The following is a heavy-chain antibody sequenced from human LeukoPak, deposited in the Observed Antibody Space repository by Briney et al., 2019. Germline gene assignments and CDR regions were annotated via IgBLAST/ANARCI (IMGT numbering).Heavy chain of an antibody. CDR1: GGSFSGYY. V-gene: IGHV4-34*01. Sequence: PSETLSLTCAVYGGSFSGYYWSWIRQPPGKGLEWIGEINHSGSTNYNPSLKSRVTISVDTSKNQFSLKLSSVTAADTAAYYCAREGSVTSEPYWGQGTLVTVSS. D-gene: IGHD1-14*01. J-gene: IGHJ4*02. CDR3: AREGSVTSEPY. CDR2: INHSGST.